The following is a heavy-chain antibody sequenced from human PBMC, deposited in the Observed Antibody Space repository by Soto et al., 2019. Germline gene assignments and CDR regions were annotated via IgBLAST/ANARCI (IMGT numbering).Heavy chain of an antibody. J-gene: IGHJ4*02. Sequence: VQLVEFGGGGVQPWRSLRISFSGSGFPFSSYGMHLVRQAPGKGLEGGAVISYDGSNKYYVDSVKGRFTISRDNSKNTLYLHMNSLRPEDTSVYYCAKDRGGIYGGAYYFDYWGQGTLVSVSS. CDR1: GFPFSSYG. D-gene: IGHD1-26*01. CDR2: ISYDGSNK. CDR3: AKDRGGIYGGAYYFDY. V-gene: IGHV3-30*18.